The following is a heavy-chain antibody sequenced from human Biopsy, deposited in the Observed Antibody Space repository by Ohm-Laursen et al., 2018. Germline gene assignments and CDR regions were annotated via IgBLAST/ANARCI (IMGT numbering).Heavy chain of an antibody. CDR2: FAPENGKT. V-gene: IGHV1-24*01. Sequence: ASVKVSCKVSGYTLTELSMHWVRQAPGRGLEWMGGFAPENGKTIYAQKFQGRVTMTEDTSTDTAYLELSSLRSEDTAVYYCAADINVWNVNYWGQGTQVTVSS. CDR3: AADINVWNVNY. J-gene: IGHJ4*02. CDR1: GYTLTELS. D-gene: IGHD1-1*01.